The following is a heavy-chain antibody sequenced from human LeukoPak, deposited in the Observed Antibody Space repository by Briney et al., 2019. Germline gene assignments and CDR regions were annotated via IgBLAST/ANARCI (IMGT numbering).Heavy chain of an antibody. J-gene: IGHJ6*04. CDR1: GFTFSSYE. D-gene: IGHD3-10*02. CDR2: ISSSGSTI. CDR3: AELGITMIGGV. V-gene: IGHV3-48*03. Sequence: GGSVRLSCAASGFTFSSYELNWVRQAPGKGLEWVSYISSSGSTIYYADSVKGRFTISRDNAKNSLYLQMNSLRAEDTAVYYCAELGITMIGGVWGKGTTVTISS.